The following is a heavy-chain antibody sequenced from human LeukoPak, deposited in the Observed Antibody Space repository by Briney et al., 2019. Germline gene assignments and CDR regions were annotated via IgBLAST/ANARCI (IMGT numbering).Heavy chain of an antibody. V-gene: IGHV4-34*01. CDR1: GGSLSGFY. CDR2: INHSGST. CDR3: ARGPLTYYYASGSYYSN. D-gene: IGHD3-10*01. Sequence: SETLCLTCAVSGGSLSGFYWSWIRQPPGKGLEWVGDINHSGSTNYNPSLKSRVTISVDTSKKQFSLKLSSVTAADMAAYFCARGPLTYYYASGSYYSNWGQGTLVTVSS. J-gene: IGHJ4*02.